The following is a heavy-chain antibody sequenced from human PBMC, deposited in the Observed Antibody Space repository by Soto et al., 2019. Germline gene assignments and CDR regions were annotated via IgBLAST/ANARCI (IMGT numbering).Heavy chain of an antibody. J-gene: IGHJ4*02. V-gene: IGHV3-23*01. CDR2: ISGSGGST. D-gene: IGHD3-3*01. CDR3: AKVPPTNVGVVIHAQYYFDY. CDR1: GFTFSSYA. Sequence: GGSLRLSCAASGFTFSSYAMSWVRQAPGKGLEWVSAISGSGGSTYYADSMKGRFTISRVNSKNTRYLQMNRLRAEDTAVYYCAKVPPTNVGVVIHAQYYFDYWGQGTLVTVSS.